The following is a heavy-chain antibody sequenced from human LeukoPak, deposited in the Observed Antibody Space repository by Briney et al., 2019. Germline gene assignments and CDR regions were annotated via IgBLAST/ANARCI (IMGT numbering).Heavy chain of an antibody. J-gene: IGHJ4*02. Sequence: GGSLRLSCAVSGFTFSSYSMNLVRQAPGKGLEWVSYISSSSSTIYYADSVRGRFTISRDNATNSLYLQMKSLRAEDTAVYYCARVIEENWNERYFDYWGQGTLVTVSS. CDR1: GFTFSSYS. CDR3: ARVIEENWNERYFDY. D-gene: IGHD1-1*01. CDR2: ISSSSSTI. V-gene: IGHV3-48*01.